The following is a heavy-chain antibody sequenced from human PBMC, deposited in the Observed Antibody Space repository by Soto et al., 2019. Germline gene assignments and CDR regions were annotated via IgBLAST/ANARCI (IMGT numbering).Heavy chain of an antibody. J-gene: IGHJ4*02. CDR1: GGSVTSDEDY. Sequence: PSETLSLTCTVSGGSVTSDEDYWSWIRQSPGKGLEWIGYISNSGSTGYNPSLKTRLSMSVDRSKNTIFLHMDSLRAEDTAVYYCAKDRNYPRDQFHYWGQGTLVTVSS. CDR3: AKDRNYPRDQFHY. CDR2: ISNSGST. V-gene: IGHV4-30-4*01. D-gene: IGHD1-7*01.